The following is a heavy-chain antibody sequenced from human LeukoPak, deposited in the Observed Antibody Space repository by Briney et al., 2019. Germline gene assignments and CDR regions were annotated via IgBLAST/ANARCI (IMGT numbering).Heavy chain of an antibody. D-gene: IGHD2-15*01. J-gene: IGHJ4*02. CDR2: IYPGDSET. CDR3: VRALGYCSSGSCYYYDY. Sequence: HGESLKISCKGSGYRFSSYWIGWVRQMPGKGLEWMGIIYPGDSETRYSPSFQGQVTISADKSISTAYLQWSSLKASDTAMYYYVRALGYCSSGSCYYYDYWGQGTLVTVSS. V-gene: IGHV5-51*01. CDR1: GYRFSSYW.